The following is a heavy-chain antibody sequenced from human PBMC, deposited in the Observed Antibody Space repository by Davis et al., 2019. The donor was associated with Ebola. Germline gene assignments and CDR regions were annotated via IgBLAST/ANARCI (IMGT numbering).Heavy chain of an antibody. V-gene: IGHV1-2*06. Sequence: ASVKVSCKASGYTFTGYNIHWMRQAPGQGLEWLGRVILKSGATNYAQKFQGRVTMTRDTSISTVYMELSNLRYDDTADYYCARGHNYAHEYWGQGTLVTVSS. J-gene: IGHJ4*02. CDR1: GYTFTGYN. D-gene: IGHD4-11*01. CDR3: ARGHNYAHEY. CDR2: VILKSGAT.